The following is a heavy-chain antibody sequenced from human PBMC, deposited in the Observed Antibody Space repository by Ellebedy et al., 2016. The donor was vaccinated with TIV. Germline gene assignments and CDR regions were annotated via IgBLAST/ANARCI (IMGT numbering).Heavy chain of an antibody. CDR1: GFTFSSYW. CDR2: IKQDGSEK. V-gene: IGHV3-7*05. Sequence: GESLKISCAASGFTFSSYWMSWVRQAPGKGLEWVANIKQDGSEKYYVDSVKGRFTISRENGKNSLYLQMNSLKAEDTAMYYCARATAGLDVWGQGTTVTVSS. CDR3: ARATAGLDV. J-gene: IGHJ6*02.